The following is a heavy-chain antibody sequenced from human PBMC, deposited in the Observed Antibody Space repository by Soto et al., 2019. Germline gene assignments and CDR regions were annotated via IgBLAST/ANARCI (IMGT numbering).Heavy chain of an antibody. CDR3: ARLRTVTRRSLDS. D-gene: IGHD4-17*01. J-gene: IGHJ4*02. CDR2: INHSGST. CDR1: GGSFSGYY. V-gene: IGHV4-34*01. Sequence: QVQLQQWGAGLLKPSETLSLTCAVYGGSFSGYYWSWIRQPPGKGLEWIGEINHSGSTNYNPSLKSRVTISVDTSKNQFSPKLSSVTAADTAVYYRARLRTVTRRSLDSWGQGTLVTVSS.